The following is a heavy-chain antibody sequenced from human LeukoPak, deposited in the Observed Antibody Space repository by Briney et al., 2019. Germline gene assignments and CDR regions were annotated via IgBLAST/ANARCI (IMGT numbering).Heavy chain of an antibody. CDR1: GGSISSSSYC. V-gene: IGHV4-39*07. J-gene: IGHJ4*02. Sequence: SETLSLTCTVSGGSISSSSYCWGWIRQPPGKGLEWIGSIYYSGSTYYNPSLKSRVTISVDTSKNQFSLKLSSVTAADTALYYCAKALFRGVMYYWGQGTLVTVSS. CDR2: IYYSGST. D-gene: IGHD3-10*01. CDR3: AKALFRGVMYY.